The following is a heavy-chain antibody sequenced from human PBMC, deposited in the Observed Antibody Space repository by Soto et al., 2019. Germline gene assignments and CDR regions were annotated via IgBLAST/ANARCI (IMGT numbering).Heavy chain of an antibody. CDR3: ARYAGAYCDFWRGYSNYCDY. V-gene: IGHV1-46*01. CDR1: GYTFTSYY. CDR2: INPSGGST. J-gene: IGHJ4*02. D-gene: IGHD3-3*01. Sequence: ASLKVSCKASGYTFTSYYMHWVRQAPGQGLEWMGIINPSGGSTSYAQKFQGRVTMTRDTSTSTVYMELSSLRSEDTAVYYCARYAGAYCDFWRGYSNYCDYWGKERLFTVCS.